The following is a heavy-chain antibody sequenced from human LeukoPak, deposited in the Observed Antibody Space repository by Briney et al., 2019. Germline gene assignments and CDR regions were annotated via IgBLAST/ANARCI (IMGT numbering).Heavy chain of an antibody. J-gene: IGHJ3*02. Sequence: SVKVSCKASGYTFTSYGISWVRQAPGQGLEWMGRIIPILGIANYAQKFQGRVTITADKSTSTAYMELSSLRSEDTAVYYCARVWEYYYDSSGYAFDIWGQGTMVTVSS. CDR1: GYTFTSYG. D-gene: IGHD3-22*01. CDR2: IIPILGIA. CDR3: ARVWEYYYDSSGYAFDI. V-gene: IGHV1-69*04.